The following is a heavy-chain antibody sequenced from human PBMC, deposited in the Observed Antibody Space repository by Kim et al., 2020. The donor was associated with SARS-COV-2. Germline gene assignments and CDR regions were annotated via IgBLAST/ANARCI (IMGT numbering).Heavy chain of an antibody. Sequence: GGSLRLSCAASGFTVSSNYMSWVRQAPGKGLEWVSVIYSGGSTYYADSVKGRLTISRDNSKNTLYLQMNSLRVEDTAVYYCARQPGIAAAESKIFDYWGQGTLVTVSS. J-gene: IGHJ4*02. CDR1: GFTVSSNY. CDR3: ARQPGIAAAESKIFDY. V-gene: IGHV3-53*01. CDR2: IYSGGST. D-gene: IGHD6-13*01.